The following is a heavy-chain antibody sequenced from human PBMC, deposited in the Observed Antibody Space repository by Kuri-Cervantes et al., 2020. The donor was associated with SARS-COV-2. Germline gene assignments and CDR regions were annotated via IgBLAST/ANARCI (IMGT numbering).Heavy chain of an antibody. J-gene: IGHJ4*02. CDR1: GYTFTSYD. Sequence: ASVKVSCKASGYTFTSYDINWVRQATGQGLEWMGWMNPNSGNTGYAQKFQGRVTMTRNTSISTAYMELSSLRAEDTAVYYCAKVRTLYGGYVFDYWGQGTLVTGSS. D-gene: IGHD5-12*01. CDR3: AKVRTLYGGYVFDY. CDR2: MNPNSGNT. V-gene: IGHV1-8*01.